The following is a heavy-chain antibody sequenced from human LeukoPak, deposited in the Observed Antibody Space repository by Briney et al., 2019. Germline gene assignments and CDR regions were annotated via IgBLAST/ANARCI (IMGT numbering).Heavy chain of an antibody. CDR1: GYTFTSYG. V-gene: IGHV1-18*01. CDR3: ARDRPFYDILTGYYTSDY. Sequence: ASVKASCKASGYTFTSYGISWVRQAPGQGLEWMGWISAYNGNTNYAQKLQGRVTMTTDTSTSTAYMELRSLRSDDTAVYYCARDRPFYDILTGYYTSDYWGQGTLVTVSS. D-gene: IGHD3-9*01. J-gene: IGHJ4*02. CDR2: ISAYNGNT.